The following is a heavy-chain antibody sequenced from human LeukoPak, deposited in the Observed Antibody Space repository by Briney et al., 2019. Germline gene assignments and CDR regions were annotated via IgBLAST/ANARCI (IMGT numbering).Heavy chain of an antibody. CDR2: VRSDGSDK. CDR1: GFTFTYYG. J-gene: IGHJ4*02. D-gene: IGHD2-21*02. V-gene: IGHV3-30*02. CDR3: VRDRDWAFDY. Sequence: GGSLRLSCGASGFTFTYYGMHWVRQAPGKGLEWVTFVRSDGSDKYYADSVKGRFTFSRDNSKNTVYLQMDSLRPEDTAVYYCVRDRDWAFDYWGQGSLVTVSS.